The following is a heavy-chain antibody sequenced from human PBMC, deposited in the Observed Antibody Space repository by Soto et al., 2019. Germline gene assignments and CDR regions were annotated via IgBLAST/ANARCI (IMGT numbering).Heavy chain of an antibody. CDR1: GYTFTSYG. Sequence: QVQLVQSGAEVKKPGASVKVSCKASGYTFTSYGFSWVRQAPGQGLEWMGWISAYNGNTNYPQKFQGRVTMTTETSTSTAYMELRSLKSDVTAVYFCARRSSGWFLGTGGFFDYWGQGSLVTVSS. V-gene: IGHV1-18*01. D-gene: IGHD6-19*01. CDR3: ARRSSGWFLGTGGFFDY. CDR2: ISAYNGNT. J-gene: IGHJ4*02.